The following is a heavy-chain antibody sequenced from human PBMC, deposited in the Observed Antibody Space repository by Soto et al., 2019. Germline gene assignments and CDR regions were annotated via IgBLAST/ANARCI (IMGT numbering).Heavy chain of an antibody. CDR3: ARILLELSSWFDP. CDR1: GGSISSSSYY. Sequence: SETLSLTCTVSGGSISSSSYYWGWIRQPPGKGLEWIGSIYYSGSTYYNPSLKSRVTISVDTSKNQFSLKLSSVTAADTAVYYCARILLELSSWFDPWGKGTLVTVSS. CDR2: IYYSGST. D-gene: IGHD1-7*01. J-gene: IGHJ5*02. V-gene: IGHV4-39*01.